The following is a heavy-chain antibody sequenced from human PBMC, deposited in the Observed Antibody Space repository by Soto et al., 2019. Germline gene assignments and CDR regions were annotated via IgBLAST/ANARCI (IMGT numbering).Heavy chain of an antibody. CDR2: IFYSGYS. V-gene: IGHV4-31*03. CDR1: GDSISSGGYY. CDR3: ARLNAIVVVPTAMGGFDP. J-gene: IGHJ5*02. Sequence: QVQLQESGPGLVKPSQTLSLTCTVSGDSISSGGYYWSWIRQSPGKGLEWIGYIFYSGYSYYNPSLKSRLFISVDTSKNHSSLRLSSVTAADTAVYYCARLNAIVVVPTAMGGFDPWGQGALVTVSS. D-gene: IGHD2-2*01.